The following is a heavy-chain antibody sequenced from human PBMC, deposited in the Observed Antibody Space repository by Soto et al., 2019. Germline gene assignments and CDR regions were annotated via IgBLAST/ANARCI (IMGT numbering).Heavy chain of an antibody. D-gene: IGHD1-26*01. CDR1: GYTFTGYY. V-gene: IGHV1-2*04. CDR3: VRGGAYSGTLKGGSDY. CDR2: INPNSGDT. Sequence: GASVKVSCKASGYTFTGYYMHWVRQAPGQGLEWMGWINPNSGDTNYAQKFQGWVTMTRDTSISTAYMELSRLRSDDTAVYYCVRGGAYSGTLKGGSDYWGQGTLVTVSS. J-gene: IGHJ4*02.